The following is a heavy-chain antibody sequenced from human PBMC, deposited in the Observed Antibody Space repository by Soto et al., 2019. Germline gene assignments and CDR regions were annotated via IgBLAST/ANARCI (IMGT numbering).Heavy chain of an antibody. V-gene: IGHV3-33*01. CDR1: GFVYSQYA. J-gene: IGHJ2*01. D-gene: IGHD6-13*01. CDR3: VRGIPSQYSSTWLYWHFDL. CDR2: IWNDGSQN. Sequence: VQLVESGGGVVQPGRSLRLSCAASGFVYSQYAMHWVRQAPGKGPEWVALIWNDGSQNNYVDSVKGRFTISRDNSKNTLNLQMNSLRADDTAMYFCVRGIPSQYSSTWLYWHFDLWGPGTLVTVSS.